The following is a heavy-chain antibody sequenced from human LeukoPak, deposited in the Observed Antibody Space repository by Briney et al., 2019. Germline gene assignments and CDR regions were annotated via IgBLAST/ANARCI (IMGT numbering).Heavy chain of an antibody. D-gene: IGHD3-22*01. CDR2: IKQDGSEK. Sequence: GGSLRLSCAASGFTVRSNYMNWVRQAPGKGLEWVANIKQDGSEKYYVDSVKGRFTISRDNAKNSLYLQMNSLRAEDTAVYYCARDLYRIVVVPHYFDYWGQGTLVTVSS. J-gene: IGHJ4*02. V-gene: IGHV3-7*01. CDR3: ARDLYRIVVVPHYFDY. CDR1: GFTVRSNY.